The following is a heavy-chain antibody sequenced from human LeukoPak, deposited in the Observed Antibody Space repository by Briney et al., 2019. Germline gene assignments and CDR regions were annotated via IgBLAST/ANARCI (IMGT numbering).Heavy chain of an antibody. V-gene: IGHV3-66*01. D-gene: IGHD3-9*01. CDR3: ARDRDDILTGYNY. CDR2: IYSGGST. CDR1: GFTVSSNY. Sequence: GGSLRLSCAASGFTVSSNYMSWVRQAPGKGLEWVSVIYSGGSTYYADSVKGRFTISRDNSKNTLYLQMNSLRAEDTAVYYCARDRDDILTGYNYWGQGTLVTVSS. J-gene: IGHJ4*02.